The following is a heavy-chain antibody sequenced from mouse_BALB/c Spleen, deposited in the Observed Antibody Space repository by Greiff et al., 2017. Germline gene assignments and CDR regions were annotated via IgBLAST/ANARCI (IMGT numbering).Heavy chain of an antibody. J-gene: IGHJ2*01. CDR2: ISSGGST. CDR3: ARGGDYDVNFDY. Sequence: EVKLMESGGGLVKPGGSLKLSCAASGFTFSSYAMSWVRQTPEKRLEWVASISSGGSTYYPDSVKGRFTISRDNARNILYLQMSSLRSEDTAMYYCARGGDYDVNFDYWGQGTTLTVSS. V-gene: IGHV5-6-5*01. CDR1: GFTFSSYA. D-gene: IGHD2-4*01.